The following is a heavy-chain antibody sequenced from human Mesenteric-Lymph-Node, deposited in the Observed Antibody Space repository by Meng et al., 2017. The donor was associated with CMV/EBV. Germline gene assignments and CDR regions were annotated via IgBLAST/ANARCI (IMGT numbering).Heavy chain of an antibody. V-gene: IGHV1-18*01. CDR2: ISAYNGNT. CDR1: VYTFLHYG. CDR3: ARVEWGRGPAARGYYAMDV. D-gene: IGHD2-2*01. Sequence: ASVTVSCQASVYTFLHYGISWVRQAPGQGLECMGWISAYNGNTNYAQKLQGRLTKTTDTSTTTAYMELRSLRSDDTAVYFCARVEWGRGPAARGYYAMDVWGQGTTVTVSS. J-gene: IGHJ6*02.